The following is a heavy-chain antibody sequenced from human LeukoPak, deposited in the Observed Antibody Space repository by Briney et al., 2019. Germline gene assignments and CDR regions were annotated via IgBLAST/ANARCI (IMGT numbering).Heavy chain of an antibody. J-gene: IGHJ4*02. D-gene: IGHD3-22*01. CDR1: GYTFTSYA. CDR2: INAGNGNT. Sequence: ASVTVSCKASGYTFTSYAMHWVRQAPGQRLEWMGWINAGNGNTKYSQKFQGRVTITRDTSASTAYMELSSLRSEDTAVYYCAVSSGYYYFDYWGQGTLVTVSS. V-gene: IGHV1-3*01. CDR3: AVSSGYYYFDY.